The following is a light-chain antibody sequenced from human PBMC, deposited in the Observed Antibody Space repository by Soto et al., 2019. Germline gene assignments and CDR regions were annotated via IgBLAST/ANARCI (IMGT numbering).Light chain of an antibody. V-gene: IGKV2-28*01. CDR3: MQALQTSIT. CDR1: QRLLHSNGYNY. Sequence: GVSQCPLAVPVALGQPASISCRSSQRLLHSNGYNYLDWYLQKPGQSPQLLIYLGSNRASGVPDRFSGSGSGADFTLKISRVEAEDVGVYYCMQALQTSITFGQGTRLEIK. J-gene: IGKJ5*01. CDR2: LGS.